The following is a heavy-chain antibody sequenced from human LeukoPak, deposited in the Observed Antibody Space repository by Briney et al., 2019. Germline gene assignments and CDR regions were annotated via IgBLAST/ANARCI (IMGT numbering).Heavy chain of an antibody. J-gene: IGHJ4*02. CDR1: RFTFSNYA. CDR3: AKDPRWLVHDFDY. V-gene: IGHV3-23*01. D-gene: IGHD6-19*01. Sequence: PGGSLRLSCAASRFTFSNYAMSWVRQAPGKGLEWVSAISGSGGSTYYADSVKGRFTISRDNSKNTLYLQMNSLRAEDTAVYYCAKDPRWLVHDFDYWGQGTLVTVSS. CDR2: ISGSGGST.